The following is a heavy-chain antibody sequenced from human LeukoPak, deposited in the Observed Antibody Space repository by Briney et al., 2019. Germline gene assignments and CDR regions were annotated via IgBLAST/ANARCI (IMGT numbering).Heavy chain of an antibody. J-gene: IGHJ6*02. CDR3: AKEDGGNFWSSYPNYHSYGLDV. CDR1: GFTFSSYV. V-gene: IGHV3-30*18. CDR2: ILHDGSHK. Sequence: PGGSLRLSCEVSGFTFSSYVMHWVRQAPGKGLEWVAVILHDGSHKYYADSVKGRFTISRDNSKNTIYLQLNSLRPEDTAVYYCAKEDGGNFWSSYPNYHSYGLDVWGQGTTVTVSS. D-gene: IGHD3-3*01.